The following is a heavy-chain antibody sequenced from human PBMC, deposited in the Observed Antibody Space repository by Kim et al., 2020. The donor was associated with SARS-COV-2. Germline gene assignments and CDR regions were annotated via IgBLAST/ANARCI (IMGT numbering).Heavy chain of an antibody. Sequence: GGSLRLSCEATGFTFSGHTMSWVRQAPGKGLEWVADISGSGGSRYYPDAVKGRFTVSRDNSKNTVYLQMNSLRMEDTAVYYCTKDPQFQGVVNWFDSWGQGTLVTVSS. CDR2: ISGSGGSR. D-gene: IGHD3-10*01. J-gene: IGHJ5*01. CDR1: GFTFSGHT. V-gene: IGHV3-23*01. CDR3: TKDPQFQGVVNWFDS.